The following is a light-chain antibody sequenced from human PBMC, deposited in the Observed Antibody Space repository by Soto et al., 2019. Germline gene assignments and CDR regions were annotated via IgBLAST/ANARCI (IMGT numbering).Light chain of an antibody. Sequence: QSVLTQPASVSGSPGQSITIPCTGTGSDIGTYNYVSWYQHHPGKAPKFIIYDVTNRPSGVSDRFSGSKSGNTASLTISGLQAEDEADYFCKSYTSASTYVFGTGTRSPS. J-gene: IGLJ1*01. CDR2: DVT. CDR3: KSYTSASTYV. CDR1: GSDIGTYNY. V-gene: IGLV2-14*03.